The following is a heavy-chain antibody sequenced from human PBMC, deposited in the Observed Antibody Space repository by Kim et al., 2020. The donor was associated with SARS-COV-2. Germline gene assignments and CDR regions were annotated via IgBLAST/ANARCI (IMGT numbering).Heavy chain of an antibody. CDR1: GFTFSSYW. Sequence: GGSLRLSCAASGFTFSSYWMRWVRQAPGKGLEWVSRVNSNGCSTSYADSVKGRFTISRDNTMNTLYLQMNSLRAEDTAVYYCASLPTGYVWDIFVYWGHGTLCSLSS. CDR3: ASLPTGYVWDIFVY. CDR2: VNSNGCST. V-gene: IGHV3-74*01. J-gene: IGHJ4*03. D-gene: IGHD3-16*01.